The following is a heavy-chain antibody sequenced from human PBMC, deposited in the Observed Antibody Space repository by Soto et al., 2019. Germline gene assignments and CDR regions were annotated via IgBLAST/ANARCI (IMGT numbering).Heavy chain of an antibody. CDR1: GASITSSNW. D-gene: IGHD6-13*01. CDR3: ARSPSSSWYGGGAFEI. CDR2: VYHSGST. V-gene: IGHV4-4*02. Sequence: QVQLQESGPGLVKPSGTLSLTCAVSGASITSSNWWSWVRQPPGKGLEWIGEVYHSGSTNYNPSLKIRVTISVDKSKNDFSLKLNSVTAADTAMYYCARSPSSSWYGGGAFEIWGQGTIVIVSS. J-gene: IGHJ3*02.